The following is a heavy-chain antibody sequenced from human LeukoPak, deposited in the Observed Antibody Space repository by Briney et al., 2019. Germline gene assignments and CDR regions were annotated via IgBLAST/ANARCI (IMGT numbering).Heavy chain of an antibody. CDR2: INAGGDST. J-gene: IGHJ4*02. Sequence: GGSLRLSCGASGFTFSSYDMAWVRQAPGKGLEWVSAINAGGDSTYYADSVKGRFTISRDNSKNTLYLQMNSLRAEDTAVYYCAKAAGLWLAYFDYWGQGTLVTVSS. V-gene: IGHV3-23*01. D-gene: IGHD6-19*01. CDR3: AKAAGLWLAYFDY. CDR1: GFTFSSYD.